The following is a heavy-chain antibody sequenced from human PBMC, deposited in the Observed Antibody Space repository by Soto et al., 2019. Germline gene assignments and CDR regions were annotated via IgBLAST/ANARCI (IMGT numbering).Heavy chain of an antibody. D-gene: IGHD3-22*01. V-gene: IGHV1-3*01. Sequence: ASVKVSCKASGYTFASYAMHWVRQAPGQRLEWMGWINAGNGNTKYSQKFQGRVTITRDTSASTAYMELSSLRSEDTAVYDCARGYYDSSGYYSFYYFDYWGQGTLVTVS. J-gene: IGHJ4*02. CDR3: ARGYYDSSGYYSFYYFDY. CDR2: INAGNGNT. CDR1: GYTFASYA.